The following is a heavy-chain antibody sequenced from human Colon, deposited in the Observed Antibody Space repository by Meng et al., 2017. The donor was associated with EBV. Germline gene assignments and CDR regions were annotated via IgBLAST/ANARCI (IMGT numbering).Heavy chain of an antibody. CDR3: ARGIQIWHEIDY. J-gene: IGHJ4*02. V-gene: IGHV4-39*07. CDR1: GGSISSSSYS. D-gene: IGHD5-18*01. Sequence: LPAPGQGLGKPSETLSLPCTVSGGSISSSSYSCAWIRQPPGKGLEWIGGIAYGGSISYNPSLKSRVTISIDTSKNQFSLSLTSVTAADTAIYYCARGIQIWHEIDYWGQGTLVTVSS. CDR2: IAYGGSI.